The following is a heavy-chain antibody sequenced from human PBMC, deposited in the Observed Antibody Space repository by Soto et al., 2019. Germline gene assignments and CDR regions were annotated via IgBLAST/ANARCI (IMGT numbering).Heavy chain of an antibody. Sequence: SVKVSFKSCGGRFSSYAISLVRQATGQGLEWMGGIIPIFGTANYAQKFQGRVTITAYESTSTAYMELSRLRSEDTAVYYCARDMVRGVIKDYYYGMDVWGQGTTVTVSS. J-gene: IGHJ6*02. CDR1: GGRFSSYA. CDR2: IIPIFGTA. V-gene: IGHV1-69*13. CDR3: ARDMVRGVIKDYYYGMDV. D-gene: IGHD3-10*01.